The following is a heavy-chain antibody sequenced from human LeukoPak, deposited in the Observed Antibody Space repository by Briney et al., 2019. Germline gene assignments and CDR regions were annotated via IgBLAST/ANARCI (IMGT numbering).Heavy chain of an antibody. D-gene: IGHD5-18*01. CDR1: GFTFSNAW. J-gene: IGHJ6*03. CDR3: TTGSDTAMVVYYYYYYMDV. Sequence: PEGSLRLSCAASGFTFSNAWMSWVRQAPGKGLEWVGRIKSKTDGGTTDYAAPVKGRFTISRDDSKNTLYLQMNSLKTEDTAVYYCTTGSDTAMVVYYYYYYMDVWGKGTTVTVSS. CDR2: IKSKTDGGTT. V-gene: IGHV3-15*01.